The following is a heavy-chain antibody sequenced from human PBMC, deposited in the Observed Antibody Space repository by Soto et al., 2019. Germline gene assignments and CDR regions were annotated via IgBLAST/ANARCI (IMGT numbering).Heavy chain of an antibody. Sequence: GGSLRLSCAASGFTLSNAWVSWVRQAPGKGLEWVGRIKNKIEGGTTDYAVPVKGRLTISRDDSKNMLYLQMNSLITEDAAVYYCAPNWDCAYWGQGTPAT. V-gene: IGHV3-15*01. D-gene: IGHD2-21*02. CDR2: IKNKIEGGTT. CDR3: APNWDCAY. J-gene: IGHJ4*02. CDR1: GFTLSNAW.